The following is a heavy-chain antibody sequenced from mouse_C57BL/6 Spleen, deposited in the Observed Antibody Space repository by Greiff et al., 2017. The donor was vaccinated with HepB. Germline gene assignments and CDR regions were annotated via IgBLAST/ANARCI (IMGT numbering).Heavy chain of an antibody. J-gene: IGHJ2*01. Sequence: VQLQQPGAELVKPGASVKMSCKASGYTFTSYWITWVKQRPGQGLEWIGDIYPGSGSTNYNEKLKSKATLTVDKSSSQAYMQLSSLTSEDSAVYYCARSGGPYFDYWGQGTTLTVSS. V-gene: IGHV1-55*01. CDR1: GYTFTSYW. CDR2: IYPGSGST. D-gene: IGHD3-1*01. CDR3: ARSGGPYFDY.